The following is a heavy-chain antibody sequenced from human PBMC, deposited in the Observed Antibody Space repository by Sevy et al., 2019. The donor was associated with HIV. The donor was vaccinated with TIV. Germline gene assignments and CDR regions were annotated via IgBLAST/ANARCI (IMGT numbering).Heavy chain of an antibody. J-gene: IGHJ3*02. CDR2: IYDSGHT. CDR1: GGSFSTYS. D-gene: IGHD4-17*01. Sequence: SETLSLTCTVSGGSFSTYSWNWIRQSPGKGLEWIGYIYDSGHTNYNPSLKSRVTISVDPSTNQFSLKLNSVTAADTAVYYCAREKGTVTILSAFDIWGQGTRVTVSS. CDR3: AREKGTVTILSAFDI. V-gene: IGHV4-59*01.